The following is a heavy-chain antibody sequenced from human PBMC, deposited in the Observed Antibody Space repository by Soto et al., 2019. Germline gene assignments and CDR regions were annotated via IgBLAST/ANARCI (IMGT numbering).Heavy chain of an antibody. D-gene: IGHD3-10*01. CDR3: ARGFIGDYYGSEIDQFDY. CDR2: INHSGST. J-gene: IGHJ4*02. Sequence: PSETLSLTCAVYGGSFSGYYWSWIRQPPGKGLEWIGEINHSGSTNYNPSLKSRVTISVDTSKNQFSLKLSSVTAADTAVYYCARGFIGDYYGSEIDQFDYWGQGTLVTVSS. CDR1: GGSFSGYY. V-gene: IGHV4-34*01.